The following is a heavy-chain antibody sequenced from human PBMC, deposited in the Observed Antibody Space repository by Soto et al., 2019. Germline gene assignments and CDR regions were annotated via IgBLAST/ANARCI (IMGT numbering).Heavy chain of an antibody. J-gene: IGHJ4*02. CDR3: AREATYYYGSCSFDY. CDR1: GFTFSSYW. D-gene: IGHD3-10*01. Sequence: EVQLVESGGGLVQPGGSLRLSCAASGFTFSSYWMSWVRQAPGKGLEWVANIKQDGREKYYVDSVKGRFTISRANAKTSLYMQMNSLRSDDTAVYYCAREATYYYGSCSFDYWGQGTLVTVSS. V-gene: IGHV3-7*01. CDR2: IKQDGREK.